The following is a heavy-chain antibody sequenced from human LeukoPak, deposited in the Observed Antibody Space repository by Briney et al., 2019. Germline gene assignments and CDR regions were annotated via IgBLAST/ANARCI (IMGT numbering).Heavy chain of an antibody. CDR2: KYYSGSA. Sequence: SQTLSLTCNVSGVSISDGRYYWAWIRQYPGRGLEWLGYKYYSGSAKYNPSLKSRLTISVDTPDNQFSLQLSSVTAADTAMYYCATPYCSGISCLDVFNIWGQGAMVTVSS. J-gene: IGHJ3*02. CDR1: GVSISDGRYY. CDR3: ATPYCSGISCLDVFNI. V-gene: IGHV4-31*03. D-gene: IGHD2-2*01.